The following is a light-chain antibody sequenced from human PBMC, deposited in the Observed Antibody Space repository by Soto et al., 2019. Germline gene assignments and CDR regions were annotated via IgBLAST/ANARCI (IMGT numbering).Light chain of an antibody. Sequence: EIVLTQSPGTLSLSPGERATLSCRASQSVSSSYLAWYQQKPGQAPRLLIYGASSRATGIPDRFSGSGSGTDFTLTISRLEPEDFALDYCQQYGSSPPWTFGRGTKVEIK. J-gene: IGKJ1*01. V-gene: IGKV3-20*01. CDR2: GAS. CDR1: QSVSSSY. CDR3: QQYGSSPPWT.